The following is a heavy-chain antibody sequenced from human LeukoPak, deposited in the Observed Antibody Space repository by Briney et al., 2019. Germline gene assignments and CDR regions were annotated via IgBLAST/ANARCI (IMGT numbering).Heavy chain of an antibody. J-gene: IGHJ3*02. CDR2: IIPIFGTA. V-gene: IGHV1-69*05. CDR3: ARARSIAVAGTAPDAFDI. D-gene: IGHD6-19*01. Sequence: ASXKVSCKASGGTFISYAISWVRQAPGQGREWMGRIIPIFGTANYAQKFQGRVTITTDESTSTAYMELSSLRSEDTAVYYCARARSIAVAGTAPDAFDIWGQGTMVTVSS. CDR1: GGTFISYA.